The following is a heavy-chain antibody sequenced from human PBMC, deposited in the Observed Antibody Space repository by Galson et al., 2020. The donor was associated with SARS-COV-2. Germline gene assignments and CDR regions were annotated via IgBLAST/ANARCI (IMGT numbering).Heavy chain of an antibody. Sequence: SVKVSCKASGGTFSSYAISWVRQAPGQGLEWMGGIIPILGIANYPQKFQGRVTITADKSTSTAYMELSSLRSEDTAVYYCARDELAPDFWSGYWFDPWGQGTLVTVSS. J-gene: IGHJ5*02. V-gene: IGHV1-69*10. CDR2: IIPILGIA. CDR1: GGTFSSYA. CDR3: ARDELAPDFWSGYWFDP. D-gene: IGHD3-3*01.